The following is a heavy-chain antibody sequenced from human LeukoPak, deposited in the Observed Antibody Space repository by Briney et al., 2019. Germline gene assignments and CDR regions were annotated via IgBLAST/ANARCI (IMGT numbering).Heavy chain of an antibody. J-gene: IGHJ5*02. V-gene: IGHV4-59*01. Sequence: SETLSLTCTVSGGSISSYYWSWIRQPPGKGLEWIGYIYYSGSTNYNPSLKSRVTISVDASKNQFSLKLSSVTAADTAVYYCARGVDGRIGWFDPWGQGTLVTVSS. CDR1: GGSISSYY. CDR2: IYYSGST. D-gene: IGHD2-15*01. CDR3: ARGVDGRIGWFDP.